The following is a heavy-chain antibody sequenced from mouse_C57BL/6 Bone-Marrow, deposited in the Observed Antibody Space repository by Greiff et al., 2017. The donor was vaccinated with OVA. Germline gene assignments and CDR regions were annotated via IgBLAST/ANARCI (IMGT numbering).Heavy chain of an antibody. V-gene: IGHV5-12*01. CDR2: ISNGGGST. D-gene: IGHD2-1*01. J-gene: IGHJ1*03. Sequence: DVKLVESGGGLVQPGGSLKLSCAASGFTFSDYYMYWVRQTPEKRLEWVAYISNGGGSTYYPDTVKGRFTISRDNAKNTLYLQMSRLKSEDTAMYYCARHDGNYSWYFDVWGTGTTVTVSS. CDR3: ARHDGNYSWYFDV. CDR1: GFTFSDYY.